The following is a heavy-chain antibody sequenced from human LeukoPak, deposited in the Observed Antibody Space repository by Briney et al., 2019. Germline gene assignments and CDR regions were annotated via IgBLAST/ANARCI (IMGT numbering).Heavy chain of an antibody. Sequence: GGSLRLSCAASRFPFSKYGMHWVRQAPGKGLEWVALISYDGSNKYYADSVKGRFIISRDNAKNSMFLQMNSLRAEDTAVYYCVRDQGGAVSYWGQGTLVTVSS. D-gene: IGHD3-16*01. CDR2: ISYDGSNK. CDR1: RFPFSKYG. J-gene: IGHJ4*02. CDR3: VRDQGGAVSY. V-gene: IGHV3-30*03.